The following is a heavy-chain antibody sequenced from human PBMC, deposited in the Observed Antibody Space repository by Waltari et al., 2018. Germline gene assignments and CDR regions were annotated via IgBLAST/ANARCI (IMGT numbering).Heavy chain of an antibody. CDR3: VRDWRAGYFGPVRDTSFDH. Sequence: QFQLQESGPGLVKPSETLSLTCRVSGYSISSDYYWGWMRQPPGKGLEWIGSIFHSGDPYDNPSLESRVTISVDPSKNQLSLKLHSVTAADTAVYYCVRDWRAGYFGPVRDTSFDHWGQGTLVTVSS. CDR1: GYSISSDYY. J-gene: IGHJ4*02. CDR2: IFHSGDP. D-gene: IGHD3-22*01. V-gene: IGHV4-38-2*02.